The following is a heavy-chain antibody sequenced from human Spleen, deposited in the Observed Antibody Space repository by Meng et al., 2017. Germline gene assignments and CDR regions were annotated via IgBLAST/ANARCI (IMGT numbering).Heavy chain of an antibody. V-gene: IGHV1-46*01. CDR2: GNPSGGST. CDR3: AISPYSSGWSHY. Sequence: ASVKVSCKASGYTFTSYYIHWVRQAPGQGLEWMGIGNPSGGSTSNAQKFQGRVTMTSDTSTSTVYMELSSLRSEDTAVYYCAISPYSSGWSHYWGQGTLVTVSS. J-gene: IGHJ4*02. D-gene: IGHD6-19*01. CDR1: GYTFTSYY.